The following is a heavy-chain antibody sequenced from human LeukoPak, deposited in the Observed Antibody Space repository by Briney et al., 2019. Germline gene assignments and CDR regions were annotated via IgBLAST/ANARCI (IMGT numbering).Heavy chain of an antibody. CDR3: AREEAAAGTEH. D-gene: IGHD6-13*01. V-gene: IGHV4-59*01. CDR1: GGSISSYY. Sequence: SETLSLTCTVSGGSISSYYWSWIRQPPGKGLEWIGYIYYSGSTNYNPSLKSRVTISVDTSKNQFSLKLSSVTAADTAVYYCAREEAAAGTEHWGQGTLVTVSS. CDR2: IYYSGST. J-gene: IGHJ1*01.